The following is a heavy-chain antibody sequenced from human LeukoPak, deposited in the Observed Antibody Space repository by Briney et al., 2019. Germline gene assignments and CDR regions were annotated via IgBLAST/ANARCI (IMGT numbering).Heavy chain of an antibody. D-gene: IGHD1-26*01. CDR3: AKVGSGSYDYFDY. CDR2: IRYDGSNK. J-gene: IGHJ4*02. CDR1: GFTFSSYG. V-gene: IGHV3-30*02. Sequence: PGGSLRLSCAASGFTFSSYGMHWVRQAPGKGLEWVAFIRYDGSNKYYADSVKGRFTISRDNSKNTLYLQMNSLRAEDTAVYYCAKVGSGSYDYFDYWGQGTLVTVSS.